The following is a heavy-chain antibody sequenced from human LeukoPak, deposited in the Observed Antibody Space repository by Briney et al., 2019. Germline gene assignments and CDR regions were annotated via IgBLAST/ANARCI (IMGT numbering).Heavy chain of an antibody. J-gene: IGHJ4*02. CDR1: GGSFSGYY. CDR3: ASDYGNPAGGGAAAGKVTPRRFDY. CDR2: INHSGST. V-gene: IGHV4-34*01. D-gene: IGHD6-13*01. Sequence: SETLSLTCAVYGGSFSGYYWSWIRQPPGKGLEWIGEINHSGSTNYNPSLKSRVTISVDTSKNQFSLKLSSVTAADTAVYYCASDYGNPAGGGAAAGKVTPRRFDYWGQGTLVTVSS.